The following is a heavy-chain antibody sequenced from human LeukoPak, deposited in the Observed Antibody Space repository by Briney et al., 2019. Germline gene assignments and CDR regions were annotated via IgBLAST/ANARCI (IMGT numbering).Heavy chain of an antibody. D-gene: IGHD6-13*01. CDR2: ISYDGSNK. CDR3: ARYSSSWPLGYGMDV. V-gene: IGHV3-30*03. Sequence: GGSLRLSCAASGFTFSSCSMNWVRQAPGKGLEWVAVISYDGSNKYYADSVKGRFTISRDNSKNTLYLQMNSLRAEDTAVYYCARYSSSWPLGYGMDVWGQGTTVTVSS. CDR1: GFTFSSCS. J-gene: IGHJ6*02.